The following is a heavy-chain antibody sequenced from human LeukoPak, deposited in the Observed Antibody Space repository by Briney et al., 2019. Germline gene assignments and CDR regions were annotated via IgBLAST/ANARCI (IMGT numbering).Heavy chain of an antibody. CDR3: CTVVTIFGVIYSA. Sequence: GGSLRLSCAASRFTFSNTWMTWVRQAPGKGLEWVGRVKSKTDGGTTDYAAPVKGRFTISRDDSKNTLDLHMNSLKTTDTPVYYCCTVVTIFGVIYSAWGQGTLVTVSS. D-gene: IGHD3-3*01. J-gene: IGHJ4*02. CDR1: RFTFSNTW. CDR2: VKSKTDGGTT. V-gene: IGHV3-15*01.